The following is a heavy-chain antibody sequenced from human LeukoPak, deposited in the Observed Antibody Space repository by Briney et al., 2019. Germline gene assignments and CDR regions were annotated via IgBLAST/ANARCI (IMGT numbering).Heavy chain of an antibody. CDR2: VYYSGST. CDR1: GGSVSGYY. D-gene: IGHD3-3*01. Sequence: SETLSLTCVVSGGSVSGYYWGWIRQPPGRGLEWIGYVYYSGSTYYNPSLKSRVTISVDTSKNQFSLKLSSVTAADTAVYYCAREDRLYGWFDPWGQGTLVTVSS. J-gene: IGHJ5*02. V-gene: IGHV4-59*02. CDR3: AREDRLYGWFDP.